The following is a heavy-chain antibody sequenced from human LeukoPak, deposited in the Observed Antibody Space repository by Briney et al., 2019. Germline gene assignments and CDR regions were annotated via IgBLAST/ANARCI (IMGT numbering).Heavy chain of an antibody. CDR3: AREPYSGSYRYYFDY. D-gene: IGHD1-26*01. V-gene: IGHV4-34*01. CDR2: INHSGST. J-gene: IGHJ4*02. Sequence: SETLSLTCAVYGGSFSGYYWSWIRQPPGKGLEWIGEINHSGSTNYNPSLKSRVTISVDTSKNQFSLKLSSVTAADTAVYYCAREPYSGSYRYYFDYWGQGTLVTVSS. CDR1: GGSFSGYY.